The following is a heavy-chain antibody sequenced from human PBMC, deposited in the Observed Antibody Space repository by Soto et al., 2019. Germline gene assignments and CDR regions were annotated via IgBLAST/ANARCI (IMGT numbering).Heavy chain of an antibody. D-gene: IGHD3-10*01. J-gene: IGHJ4*02. CDR1: GFAFSDYD. V-gene: IGHV3-23*01. CDR2: IIYSGDST. CDR3: SSLTWSGDLRG. Sequence: EVQLLESGGGLVQPGGSLRLSCAASGFAFSDYDMSWARQAPGTGLEWASTIIYSGDSTYHADSVKGRFTISRDDSKNTLYLHMSSLRAEDTAVYYCSSLTWSGDLRGWGQGTLVTVSS.